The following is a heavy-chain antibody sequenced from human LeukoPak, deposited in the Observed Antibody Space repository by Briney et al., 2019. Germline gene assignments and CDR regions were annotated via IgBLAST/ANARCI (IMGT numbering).Heavy chain of an antibody. V-gene: IGHV4-34*11. J-gene: IGHJ6*02. Sequence: SETLSLTCAVYGGSFSGYYWSWIRQPPGKALEWIGYIYYTGTTKYNPSLKSRATISLDTSKNQFSLKLTSVTAADTALFFCARGYDIDVWGQGTTVTVSS. CDR2: IYYTGTT. CDR1: GGSFSGYY. CDR3: ARGYDIDV.